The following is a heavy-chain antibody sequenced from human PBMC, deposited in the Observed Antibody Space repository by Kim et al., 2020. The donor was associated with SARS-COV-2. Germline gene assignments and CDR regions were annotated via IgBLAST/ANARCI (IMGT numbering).Heavy chain of an antibody. CDR1: GFTFSSYA. V-gene: IGHV3-23*01. Sequence: GGSLRLSCAASGFTFSSYAMSWVRQAPGKGLEWVSAISGSGGSTYYADSVKGRFTISRDNSKNTLYLQMNSLRAEDTAVYYCAKGPSTPHWLVVVAATLTGQFDYWGQGTLVTVSS. CDR3: AKGPSTPHWLVVVAATLTGQFDY. J-gene: IGHJ4*02. CDR2: ISGSGGST. D-gene: IGHD2-15*01.